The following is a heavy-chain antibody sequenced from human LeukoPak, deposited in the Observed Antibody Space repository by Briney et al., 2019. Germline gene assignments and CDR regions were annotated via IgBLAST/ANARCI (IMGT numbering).Heavy chain of an antibody. CDR1: GFTFSSYA. J-gene: IGHJ6*02. Sequence: GGSLRLSCAASGFTFSSYAMSWVRQAPGKGLEWVSVISGSGGNTYYADSVKGRFTISRDNSKNTLYLQLNSLRAEDTAVYYCARELVDIVATGPFDYYYYYGMDVWGQGTTVTVSS. CDR3: ARELVDIVATGPFDYYYYYGMDV. CDR2: ISGSGGNT. D-gene: IGHD5-12*01. V-gene: IGHV3-23*01.